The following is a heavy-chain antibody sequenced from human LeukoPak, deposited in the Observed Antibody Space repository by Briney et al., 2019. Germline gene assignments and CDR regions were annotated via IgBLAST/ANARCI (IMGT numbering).Heavy chain of an antibody. D-gene: IGHD3-16*02. CDR1: GGSISSSSYY. V-gene: IGHV4-39*05. CDR3: AGSHDYVWGSYRYDY. CDR2: IYYSGST. Sequence: KPSETPSLTCTVSGGSISSSSYYWGWIRQPPGKGLEWIGSIYYSGSTYYNPSLKSRVTISVDTSKNQFSLKLSSVTAADTAVYYCAGSHDYVWGSYRYDYWGQGTLVTVSS. J-gene: IGHJ4*02.